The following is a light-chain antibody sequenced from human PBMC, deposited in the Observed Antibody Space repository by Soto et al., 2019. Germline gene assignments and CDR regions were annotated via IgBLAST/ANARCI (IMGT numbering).Light chain of an antibody. J-gene: IGLJ3*02. CDR2: DVT. V-gene: IGLV2-18*01. Sequence: QSALTQPPSVSGSPGQSVTISCTGTISDVGFYARVSWYQQPPGTAPKLLIYDVTNRPSGVPDRFSGSQSGKTASLTISGLQAGDEADYYCQVWDSSTRVFGGGTKLTVL. CDR3: QVWDSSTRV. CDR1: ISDVGFYAR.